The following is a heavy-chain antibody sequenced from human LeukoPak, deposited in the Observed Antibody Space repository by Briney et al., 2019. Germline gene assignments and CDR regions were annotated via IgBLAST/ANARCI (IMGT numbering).Heavy chain of an antibody. V-gene: IGHV3-11*04. CDR2: ISSSGSTI. J-gene: IGHJ4*02. CDR3: ARFVRGWYHLYFDY. Sequence: GGSLRLSCAVSGFTFSDYYMNWIRQAPGKGLEWVSYISSSGSTIYYADSVKGRFTISRDNAKNSLYLQMNSLRAEDTAVYYCARFVRGWYHLYFDYWGQGTLVTVSS. D-gene: IGHD6-19*01. CDR1: GFTFSDYY.